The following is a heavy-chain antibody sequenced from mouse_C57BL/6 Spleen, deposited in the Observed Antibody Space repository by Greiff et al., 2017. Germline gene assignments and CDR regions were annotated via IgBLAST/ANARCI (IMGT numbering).Heavy chain of an antibody. CDR1: GYAFSSYW. CDR2: IYPGDGDT. Sequence: VQLQQSGAELVKPGASVKISCKASGYAFSSYWMNWVKQRPGKGLEWIGQIYPGDGDTNYNGKFKGKATLTADKSSSTAYMQLSSLTSEDSAVYFGARGAAQRYFDYWGQGTTLTVAS. V-gene: IGHV1-80*01. CDR3: ARGAAQRYFDY. D-gene: IGHD3-2*02. J-gene: IGHJ2*01.